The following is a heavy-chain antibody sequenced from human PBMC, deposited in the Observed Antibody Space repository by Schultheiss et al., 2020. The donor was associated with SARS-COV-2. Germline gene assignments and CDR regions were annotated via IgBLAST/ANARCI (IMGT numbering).Heavy chain of an antibody. V-gene: IGHV1-69*06. J-gene: IGHJ4*02. CDR2: IIPIFGTA. D-gene: IGHD1/OR15-1a*01. CDR3: ARWRSKQLDY. Sequence: SVKVSCKVSGYTLTELSMHWVRQAPGQGLEWMGGIIPIFGTANYAQKFQGRVTITADKSTSTAYMELSSLRSEDTAVYYCARWRSKQLDYWGQGTLVTVSS. CDR1: GYTLTELS.